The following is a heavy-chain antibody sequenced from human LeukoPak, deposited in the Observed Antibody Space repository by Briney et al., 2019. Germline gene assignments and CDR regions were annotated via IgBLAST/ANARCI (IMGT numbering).Heavy chain of an antibody. CDR3: AKGVAGYSSSWPFDY. D-gene: IGHD6-13*01. CDR2: IRYDGSNK. CDR1: GFTFSSCG. Sequence: GGSLRLSCAAPGFTFSSCGMHWVRQAPGKGLEWVAFIRYDGSNKYYADSVKGRFTISRDNSKNTLYLQMNSLRAEDTAVYYCAKGVAGYSSSWPFDYWGQGTLVTVSS. J-gene: IGHJ4*02. V-gene: IGHV3-30*02.